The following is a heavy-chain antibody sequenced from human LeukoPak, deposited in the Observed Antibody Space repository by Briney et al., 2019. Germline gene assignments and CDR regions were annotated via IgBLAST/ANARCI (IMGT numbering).Heavy chain of an antibody. Sequence: GGSLRLSWAASVSTVSSNYMSWVRKAPWKGREWVSVIYSGGYTYYADSVKGRFTVSRDNSKNTLYLQMNSLRAEDTAVYYCAREGDGYSYWFDPWGQGTLVTVSS. J-gene: IGHJ5*02. CDR1: VSTVSSNY. CDR2: IYSGGYT. CDR3: AREGDGYSYWFDP. V-gene: IGHV3-53*01. D-gene: IGHD5-24*01.